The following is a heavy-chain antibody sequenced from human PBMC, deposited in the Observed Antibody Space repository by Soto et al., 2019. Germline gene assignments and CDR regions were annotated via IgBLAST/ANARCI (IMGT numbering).Heavy chain of an antibody. CDR3: ARVEVVYVD. CDR1: GYTFTSYD. V-gene: IGHV1-2*02. CDR2: INPNSGGT. Sequence: ASVKVSCKASGYTFTSYDINWVRQATGQGLEWMGWINPNSGGTNYAQKFQGRVTMTRDTSISTAYMELSRLRSDDTAVYYCARVEVVYVDWGQGTLVTVSS. D-gene: IGHD2-8*02. J-gene: IGHJ4*02.